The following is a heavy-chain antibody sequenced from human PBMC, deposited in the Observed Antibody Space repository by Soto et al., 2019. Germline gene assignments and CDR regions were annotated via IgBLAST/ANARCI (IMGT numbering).Heavy chain of an antibody. J-gene: IGHJ4*02. CDR2: ISACNGNT. D-gene: IGHD5-12*01. CDR1: GYTFTSYG. V-gene: IGHV1-18*01. CDR3: ARSVDSGYDYGY. Sequence: ASVKVSCKASGYTFTSYGISWVRQAPGQGLEWMGWISACNGNTNYAQKLQGRVTMTTDTSTSTAYMELRSLRSDDTAVYYCARSVDSGYDYGYWGQGTLVTVSS.